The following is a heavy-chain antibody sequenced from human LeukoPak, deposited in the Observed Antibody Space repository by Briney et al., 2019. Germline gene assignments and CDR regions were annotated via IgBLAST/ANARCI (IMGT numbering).Heavy chain of an antibody. CDR1: GGTFSSYA. CDR2: IIPIFVTA. V-gene: IGHV1-69*01. D-gene: IGHD5-24*01. Sequence: SVKVSCKASGGTFSSYAISWVRQAPGQGLEWMGGIIPIFVTANYAQKFQGRVTITADESTNTAYMELSSLRSEDTAVYYCARDPPSPFTHGYNYDYWGQGTLVTVSS. CDR3: ARDPPSPFTHGYNYDY. J-gene: IGHJ4*02.